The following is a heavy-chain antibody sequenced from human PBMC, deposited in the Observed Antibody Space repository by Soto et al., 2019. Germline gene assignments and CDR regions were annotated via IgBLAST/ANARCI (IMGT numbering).Heavy chain of an antibody. J-gene: IGHJ6*02. Sequence: GGSLRLSCAASGFTFSSYSMNWVRQAPGKGLEWVSSISSSSSYIYYADSVKGRFTISRDNAKNSLYLQMNSLRAEDTAVYYCARDAFKAYCSSTSCDRTGYYYYSGMDDWGQGTTVTVSS. CDR1: GFTFSSYS. D-gene: IGHD2-2*01. V-gene: IGHV3-21*01. CDR3: ARDAFKAYCSSTSCDRTGYYYYSGMDD. CDR2: ISSSSSYI.